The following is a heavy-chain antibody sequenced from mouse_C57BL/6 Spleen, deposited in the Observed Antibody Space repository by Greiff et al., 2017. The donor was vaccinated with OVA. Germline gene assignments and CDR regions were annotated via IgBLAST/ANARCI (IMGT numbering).Heavy chain of an antibody. CDR1: GYTFTDYY. J-gene: IGHJ1*03. CDR2: INPNNGGT. Sequence: EVQLQQSGPELVKPGASVKISCKASGYTFTDYYMNWVKQSHGKSLEWIGDINPNNGGTSYNQKFKGKATLTVDKSSSTAYMELRSLTSEDSAVYYCAVNYYYGSSYWYFDVWGTGTTVTVSS. D-gene: IGHD1-1*01. V-gene: IGHV1-26*01. CDR3: AVNYYYGSSYWYFDV.